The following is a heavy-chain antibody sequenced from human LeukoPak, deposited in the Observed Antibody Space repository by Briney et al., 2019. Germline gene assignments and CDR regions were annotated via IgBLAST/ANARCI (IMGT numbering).Heavy chain of an antibody. CDR3: ARGGGSYYY. CDR1: GGSFSGYY. J-gene: IGHJ4*02. CDR2: INHSGST. V-gene: IGHV4-34*01. D-gene: IGHD1-26*01. Sequence: SETLSLTCAVYGGSFSGYYWSWIRQPPGKGLEWLGEINHSGSTNYNPSLKSRVTISVDTSKNQFSLKLSSVTAADTAVYYCARGGGSYYYWGQGTLVTVSS.